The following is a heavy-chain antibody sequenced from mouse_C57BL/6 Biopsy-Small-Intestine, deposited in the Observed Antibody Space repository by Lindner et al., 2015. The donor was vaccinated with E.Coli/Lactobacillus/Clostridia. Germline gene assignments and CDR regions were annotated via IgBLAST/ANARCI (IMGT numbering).Heavy chain of an antibody. J-gene: IGHJ4*01. D-gene: IGHD3-2*02. CDR1: GYTFTSYG. Sequence: LQESGAELARPGASVKLSCKASGYTFTSYGISWVKQRTGQGLEWIGEIYPRSGNTYYNEKFKGKATLTADKSSSTAYMELRSLPSEDSAVYFCARLDSSGLYAMDYWGQGTSVTVSS. CDR3: ARLDSSGLYAMDY. V-gene: IGHV1-81*01. CDR2: IYPRSGNT.